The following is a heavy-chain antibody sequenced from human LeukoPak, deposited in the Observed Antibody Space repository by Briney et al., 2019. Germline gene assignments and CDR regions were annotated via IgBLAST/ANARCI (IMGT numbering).Heavy chain of an antibody. CDR3: ARDSDDSSGYYLGYFDY. CDR1: GFTFSSYG. CDR2: IWYDGSNK. V-gene: IGHV3-33*01. D-gene: IGHD3-22*01. J-gene: IGHJ4*02. Sequence: GGSLRLSCAASGFTFSSYGMHWVRQAPGKGLEWVAVIWYDGSNKYYADSVKGRFTISRDNSKNTLYLQMNSLRAGDTAVYYCARDSDDSSGYYLGYFDYWGQGTLVTVSS.